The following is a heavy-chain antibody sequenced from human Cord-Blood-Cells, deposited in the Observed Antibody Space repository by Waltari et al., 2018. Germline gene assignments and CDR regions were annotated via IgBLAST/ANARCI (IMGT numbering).Heavy chain of an antibody. D-gene: IGHD3-10*01. V-gene: IGHV4-34*01. CDR3: ASDDYGSGSYYFDY. CDR2: INQSGST. CDR1: GGSFSGYY. Sequence: QVQLQQWGAGLLKPSEPLSLTCAVYGGSFSGYYWSWIRQPPGKGLGGIGEINQSGSTNYNPSLKSRVTISIDTSKNQFSLKLSSVTAADTAVYYCASDDYGSGSYYFDYWGQGTLVTVSS. J-gene: IGHJ4*02.